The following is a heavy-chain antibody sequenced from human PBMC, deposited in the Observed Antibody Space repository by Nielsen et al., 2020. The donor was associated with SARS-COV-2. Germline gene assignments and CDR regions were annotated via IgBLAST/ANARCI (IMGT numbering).Heavy chain of an antibody. CDR2: IGTAGDT. Sequence: GESLKISCAASGFTFSSYDMRWVRQATGKGLEWVSAIGTAGDTYYPGSVKGRFTISRENAKNSLYLQMNSLRAGDTAVYYCARDRSLDVWGQGTTVTVSS. V-gene: IGHV3-13*01. CDR3: ARDRSLDV. J-gene: IGHJ6*02. CDR1: GFTFSSYD.